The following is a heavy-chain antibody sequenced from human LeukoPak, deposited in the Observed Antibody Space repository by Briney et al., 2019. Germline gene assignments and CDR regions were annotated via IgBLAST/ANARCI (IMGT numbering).Heavy chain of an antibody. CDR1: GFTFSSYA. CDR3: AKNYDFWSGPYYMDV. J-gene: IGHJ6*03. Sequence: PGGSLRPSCAASGFTFSSYAMSWVRQAPGKGLEWVAVISYDGSNKYFADSVKGRFTISRDNSKNTLYLQMNSLRVEDTAIYYCAKNYDFWSGPYYMDVWGKGTTVTVSS. CDR2: ISYDGSNK. V-gene: IGHV3-30*18. D-gene: IGHD3-3*01.